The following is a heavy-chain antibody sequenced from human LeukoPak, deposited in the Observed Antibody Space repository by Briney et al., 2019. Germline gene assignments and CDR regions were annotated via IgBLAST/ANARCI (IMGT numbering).Heavy chain of an antibody. CDR1: GFTFSSYA. CDR2: ISGSGGST. Sequence: GGSLRLSCAASGFTFSSYAMSWVRQAPGKGLEWVSAISGSGGSTYYADPVKGRFTISRDNSKNTLYLQMNSLRAEDTAVYYCAKFRGSGSYRFFDYWGQGTLATVSS. D-gene: IGHD3-10*01. CDR3: AKFRGSGSYRFFDY. J-gene: IGHJ4*02. V-gene: IGHV3-23*01.